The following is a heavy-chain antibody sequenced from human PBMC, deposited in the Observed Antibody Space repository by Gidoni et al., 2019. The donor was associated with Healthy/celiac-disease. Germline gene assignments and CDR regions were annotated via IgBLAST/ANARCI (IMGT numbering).Heavy chain of an antibody. D-gene: IGHD6-13*01. J-gene: IGHJ4*02. CDR1: GFTFSSYS. CDR2: ISSSSSYI. V-gene: IGHV3-21*01. CDR3: AREGGRYSSFYFDY. Sequence: EVQLVESGGGLDKPGGSLRLSCAASGFTFSSYSLNWVRQAPGKGLEWVSSISSSSSYIYYADSVKGRFTISRDNAKNSLYLQMNSLRAEDTAVYYCAREGGRYSSFYFDYWGQGTLVTVSS.